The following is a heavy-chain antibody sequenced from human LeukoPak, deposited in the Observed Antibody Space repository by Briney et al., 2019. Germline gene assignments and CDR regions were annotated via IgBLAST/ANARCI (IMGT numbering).Heavy chain of an antibody. J-gene: IGHJ4*02. CDR2: IYYSGST. V-gene: IGHV4-39*01. Sequence: SETLSLTCTVSGGSISSSSYYWGWIRQPPGKGLEWIGSIYYSGSTYYNPSLKSRVTISVDTSKNQFSLKLSSVTAADTAVYYCARHACAVYYWGQGTLVTVSS. CDR3: ARHACAVYY. CDR1: GGSISSSSYY. D-gene: IGHD3-16*01.